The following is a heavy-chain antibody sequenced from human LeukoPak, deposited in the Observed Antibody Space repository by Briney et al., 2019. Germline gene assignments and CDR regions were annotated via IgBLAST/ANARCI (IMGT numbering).Heavy chain of an antibody. CDR2: INPSGGST. J-gene: IGHJ3*02. V-gene: IGHV1-46*01. CDR3: ASIQAFDI. Sequence: ASVTVSFKASVYTFTNYYMHWVRQAPGQGLEWMGIINPSGGSTSYAQKFQGRVTMTRDTSTSTVYMELSSLRSEDTAVYYCASIQAFDIWGQGTMVTVSS. CDR1: VYTFTNYY.